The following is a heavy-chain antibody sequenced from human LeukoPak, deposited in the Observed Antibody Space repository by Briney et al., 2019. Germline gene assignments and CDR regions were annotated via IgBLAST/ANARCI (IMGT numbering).Heavy chain of an antibody. Sequence: PSETLSLTCTVSGGSISSHYWSWIRQPPGKGLEWLGYIYYSGSTNYNPSLKSRVTISVDTSKNQFSLKLSSVTAADTAVYYCARRGYSSSWYYSYFDYWGQGTPVTVSS. CDR3: ARRGYSSSWYYSYFDY. V-gene: IGHV4-59*11. J-gene: IGHJ4*02. CDR2: IYYSGST. D-gene: IGHD6-13*01. CDR1: GGSISSHY.